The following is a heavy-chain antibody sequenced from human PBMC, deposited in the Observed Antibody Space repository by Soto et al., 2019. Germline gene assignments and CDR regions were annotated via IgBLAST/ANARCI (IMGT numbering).Heavy chain of an antibody. CDR3: ARQHPLDSSAWYN. D-gene: IGHD6-19*01. Sequence: PGESLKISCQGSGYTFSDYWIGWVRQLPGKGLEWVGTIYAGDSDTRYSPSFEGQVTMSVDRSISTAYLHWSSLKASDSAIYYCARQHPLDSSAWYNWGQGTLVTVS. V-gene: IGHV5-51*01. CDR2: IYAGDSDT. J-gene: IGHJ4*02. CDR1: GYTFSDYW.